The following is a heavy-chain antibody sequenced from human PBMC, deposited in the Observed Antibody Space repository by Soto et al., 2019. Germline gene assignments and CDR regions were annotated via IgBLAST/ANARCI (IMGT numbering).Heavy chain of an antibody. CDR2: IYYSGST. CDR3: ARPYCSTSCYRGATNWFDP. D-gene: IGHD2-2*01. CDR1: GGSISSSSYY. V-gene: IGHV4-39*01. Sequence: KASETLSLTCTVSGGSISSSSYYWGWIRQPPGKGLEWIGSIYYSGSTYYNPSLKSRVTISVDTSKNQFSLKLSSVTAADTAVYYCARPYCSTSCYRGATNWFDPWGQGTLVTVSS. J-gene: IGHJ5*02.